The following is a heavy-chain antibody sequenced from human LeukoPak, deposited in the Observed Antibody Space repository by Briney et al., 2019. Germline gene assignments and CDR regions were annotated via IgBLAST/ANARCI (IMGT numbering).Heavy chain of an antibody. CDR3: AAAGTKRNWFDP. D-gene: IGHD1-1*01. Sequence: ASVKVSCKFSGYTLTELSMHWVRQAPGKGLEWMGGFDPEDGETIYAQKFQGRVTMTEDTSTDTAYMELSSLRSEDTAVYYCAAAGTKRNWFDPWGQGTLVTVSS. J-gene: IGHJ5*02. CDR1: GYTLTELS. CDR2: FDPEDGET. V-gene: IGHV1-24*01.